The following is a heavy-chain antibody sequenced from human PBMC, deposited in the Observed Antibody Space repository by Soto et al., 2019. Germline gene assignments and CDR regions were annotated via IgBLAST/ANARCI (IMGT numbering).Heavy chain of an antibody. V-gene: IGHV4-31*03. CDR2: IYYSGST. D-gene: IGHD6-13*01. J-gene: IGHJ4*02. Sequence: PSETLSLTCTVTVGSISSGGYSWSWIRQHPGKGLEWIGYIYYSGSTYYNPSLKSRVTISVDTSKNQFSLKLSSVTAADTAVYYCARVSADSYYFDYWGQGTLVTVSS. CDR3: ARVSADSYYFDY. CDR1: VGSISSGGYS.